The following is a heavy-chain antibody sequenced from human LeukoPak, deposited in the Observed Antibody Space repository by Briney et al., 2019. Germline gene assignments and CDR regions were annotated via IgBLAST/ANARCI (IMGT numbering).Heavy chain of an antibody. CDR2: IYPGDSDT. CDR1: GKRRSRYE. J-gene: IGHJ3*01. D-gene: IGHD3-3*01. V-gene: IGHV5-51*01. CDR3: ARRQPSQITIYGGIALAAFDF. Sequence: CCKYSGKRRSRYEFGWVRQPPGENKEWMGIIYPGDSDTRYSPSFQGQVTISADKSTNTAYLHWSGLKASDTAIYYCARRQPSQITIYGGIALAAFDFWGHGTMVTVSS.